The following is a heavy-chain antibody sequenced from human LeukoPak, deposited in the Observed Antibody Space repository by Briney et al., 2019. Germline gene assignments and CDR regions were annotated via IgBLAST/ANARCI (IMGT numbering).Heavy chain of an antibody. CDR2: IRSKANSYAT. J-gene: IGHJ4*02. D-gene: IGHD3-3*01. CDR1: GFTFSGSA. CDR3: TRLFGDLWSGYPPYFDY. V-gene: IGHV3-73*01. Sequence: PGGSLRLSCAASGFTFSGSAMHWVRQASGKGLEWVGRIRSKANSYATAYAASVKGRFTISRDDSKNTAYLQMNSLKTEDTAVYYCTRLFGDLWSGYPPYFDYWGQGTLVTVSS.